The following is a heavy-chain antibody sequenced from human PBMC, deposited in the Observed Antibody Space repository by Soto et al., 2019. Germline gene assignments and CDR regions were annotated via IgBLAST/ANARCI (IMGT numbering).Heavy chain of an antibody. V-gene: IGHV3-74*01. CDR3: ARETYRGFYFDY. D-gene: IGHD4-4*01. CDR2: INSDGSRT. Sequence: LRLSCAASGFTFTDYWTHWVRQAPGKGLVWVSRINSDGSRTSYADSVTGRFTISRDNAKNTLYLQMNSLRVEDTALYYCARETYRGFYFDYWGQGTLVTVSS. CDR1: GFTFTDYW. J-gene: IGHJ4*02.